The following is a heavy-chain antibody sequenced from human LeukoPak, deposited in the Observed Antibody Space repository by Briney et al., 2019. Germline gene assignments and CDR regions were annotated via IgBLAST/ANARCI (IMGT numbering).Heavy chain of an antibody. CDR2: ISGNSGDI. Sequence: GGSLRLSCAVSGFTFSDYYMTWVRQAPGKGLEWLSYISGNSGDINYLDSVRGRFTISRDNAKNALYLQMNSLRVEDTAVYYCTRDPRRLDYLGQGTLVTVSS. V-gene: IGHV3-11*05. J-gene: IGHJ4*02. CDR3: TRDPRRLDY. CDR1: GFTFSDYY.